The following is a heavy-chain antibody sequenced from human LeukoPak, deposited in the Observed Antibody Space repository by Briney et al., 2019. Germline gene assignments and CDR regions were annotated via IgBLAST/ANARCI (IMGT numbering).Heavy chain of an antibody. Sequence: ASVKVSCTASGYTFTGYYMHWVRQAPGQGLEWMGWINPNSGGTNYAQKFQGRVTMTRDTSISTAYMELSRLRSDDTAVYYCARVLSNWNYHDYWGQGTLVTVSS. CDR3: ARVLSNWNYHDY. D-gene: IGHD1-1*01. CDR1: GYTFTGYY. CDR2: INPNSGGT. V-gene: IGHV1-2*02. J-gene: IGHJ4*02.